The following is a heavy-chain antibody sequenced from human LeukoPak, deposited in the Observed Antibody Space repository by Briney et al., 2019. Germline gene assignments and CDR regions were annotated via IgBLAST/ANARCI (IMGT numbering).Heavy chain of an antibody. Sequence: GGSLRLSCAASGFTFSNHWMHWVRQAPGKGLVWVSRIKSDGSGTTYADSVKGRFTISRDNSKNTLYLQMNSLRAEDTALYYCAKRIAAAGPYFDYWGQGTLVTVSS. J-gene: IGHJ4*02. CDR2: IKSDGSGT. D-gene: IGHD6-13*01. CDR3: AKRIAAAGPYFDY. CDR1: GFTFSNHW. V-gene: IGHV3-74*01.